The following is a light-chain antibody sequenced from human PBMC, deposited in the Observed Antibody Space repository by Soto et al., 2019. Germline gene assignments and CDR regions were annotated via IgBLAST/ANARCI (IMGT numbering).Light chain of an antibody. J-gene: IGKJ1*01. Sequence: EIVMTQSPATLSVSPGERITISCRASQTVGSNLAWYQQKPGQAPRLLIYTTSSRATGVPDKFSGSGSGTEFTLTIDSLQSEDFVLYYCQQYNSWPRTFGQGTRVEIK. CDR3: QQYNSWPRT. CDR1: QTVGSN. CDR2: TTS. V-gene: IGKV3-15*01.